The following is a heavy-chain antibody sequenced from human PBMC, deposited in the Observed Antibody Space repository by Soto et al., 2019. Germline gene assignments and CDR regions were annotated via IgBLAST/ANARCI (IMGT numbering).Heavy chain of an antibody. CDR1: GGSISTGGYY. CDR2: IYHSGMT. CDR3: ATVRWELHDAFDI. Sequence: QVQLQESGPGLVKPSQTLSLTCTVSGGSISTGGYYWSWIRHHPGRGLEWIGYIYHSGMTFSNPSLQSRVAISIDTSENQFSLKLSSVTAADTAVYYCATVRWELHDAFDIWGHGTMVSVSS. D-gene: IGHD4-17*01. J-gene: IGHJ3*02. V-gene: IGHV4-31*03.